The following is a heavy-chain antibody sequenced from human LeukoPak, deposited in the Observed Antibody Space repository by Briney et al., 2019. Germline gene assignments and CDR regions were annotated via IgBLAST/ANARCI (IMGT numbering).Heavy chain of an antibody. CDR2: IIPIFGTA. V-gene: IGHV1-69*13. J-gene: IGHJ3*02. CDR3: ARSIVVVPAASDAFDI. CDR1: GGTFSSYA. D-gene: IGHD2-2*01. Sequence: SVKVSCKASGGTFSSYAISWVRQAPGQGLEWMGGIIPIFGTANCAQKFQGRVTITADESTSTAYMELSSLRSEDTAVYYCARSIVVVPAASDAFDIWGQGTMVTVSS.